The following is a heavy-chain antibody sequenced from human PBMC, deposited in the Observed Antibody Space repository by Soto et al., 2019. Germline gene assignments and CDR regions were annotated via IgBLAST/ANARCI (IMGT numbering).Heavy chain of an antibody. Sequence: GGSLRLSCTASGFTFGDYAMSWFRQAPGKGLEWVSFIRSNIYGGTTEYAASVKGRFTISRDDSKTIAYLQMNSLKTEDTGFFYCTRVPPDCRGGSCYPPNGAQGTLVTVPS. V-gene: IGHV3-49*03. D-gene: IGHD2-15*01. CDR3: TRVPPDCRGGSCYPPN. CDR2: IRSNIYGGTT. J-gene: IGHJ4*02. CDR1: GFTFGDYA.